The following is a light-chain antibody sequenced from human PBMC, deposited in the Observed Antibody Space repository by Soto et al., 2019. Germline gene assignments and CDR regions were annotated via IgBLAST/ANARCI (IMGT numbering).Light chain of an antibody. V-gene: IGKV3-15*01. CDR2: GAS. CDR1: QSISSN. Sequence: EIVMTQSPATLSVSPGERATLSCRASQSISSNLAWYQQEPGQAPRLLIYGASTRATGIPARFSGSGSGTEFTLTISSLQSEDFAVYYCQQYNNWPLTFGGGTKVDNK. J-gene: IGKJ4*01. CDR3: QQYNNWPLT.